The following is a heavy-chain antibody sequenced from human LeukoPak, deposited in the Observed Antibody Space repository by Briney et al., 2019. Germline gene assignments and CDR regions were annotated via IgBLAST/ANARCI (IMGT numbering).Heavy chain of an antibody. J-gene: IGHJ5*02. V-gene: IGHV3-23*01. CDR1: GFTFSSYA. D-gene: IGHD3-22*01. CDR2: ISGSGGST. CDR3: ARGSYYDSSGYYRRWFDP. Sequence: GGSLRLSCAASGFTFSSYAMSWVRQAPGKGLEWVSAISGSGGSTYYADSVKGRFTISRDNSKNTLYLQMNSLRAEDTAVYYCARGSYYDSSGYYRRWFDPWGQGTLVTVSS.